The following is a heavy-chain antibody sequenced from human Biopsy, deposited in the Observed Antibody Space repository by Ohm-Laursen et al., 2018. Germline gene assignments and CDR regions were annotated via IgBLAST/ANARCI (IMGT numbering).Heavy chain of an antibody. D-gene: IGHD3-10*01. V-gene: IGHV3-21*01. Sequence: LRLSCTASGFTLSSYSMNWVRQTPGKGLEWVSTISSSSDNIYYVDSVKGRFTISRDNAKNSLYLQMNSLRAEDTAVYYCARSRGSSGIATIYYYGIDVWGQGTTVTVSS. CDR2: ISSSSDNI. J-gene: IGHJ6*02. CDR3: ARSRGSSGIATIYYYGIDV. CDR1: GFTLSSYS.